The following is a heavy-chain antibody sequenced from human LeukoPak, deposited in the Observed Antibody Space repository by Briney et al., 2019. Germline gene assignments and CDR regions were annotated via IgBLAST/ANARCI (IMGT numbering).Heavy chain of an antibody. J-gene: IGHJ4*02. CDR2: IYYSGST. Sequence: SETLSLTCTVSGGSISSYYWSWIRQPPGKGLEWIGYIYYSGSTNYNPSLKSRVTISVDTSKNQFSLKLSSVTAADTAVYYCARAIVVPAAIYYFDYWGQGTLVTVSS. V-gene: IGHV4-59*01. CDR1: GGSISSYY. D-gene: IGHD2-2*02. CDR3: ARAIVVPAAIYYFDY.